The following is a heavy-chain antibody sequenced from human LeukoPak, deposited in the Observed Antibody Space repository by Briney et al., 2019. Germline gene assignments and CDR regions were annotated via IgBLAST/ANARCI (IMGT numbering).Heavy chain of an antibody. CDR1: GYTFTSYG. Sequence: ASVKVSCKASGYTFTSYGISWVRQAPGQGLEWMGWISAYNGNTNYAQKLQGRVTMTTDTSTSTAYMELRSLRSDDTAVYYCASSYYYDSSAQRGAFDIWGQGTMVTVSS. J-gene: IGHJ3*02. CDR2: ISAYNGNT. CDR3: ASSYYYDSSAQRGAFDI. D-gene: IGHD3-22*01. V-gene: IGHV1-18*01.